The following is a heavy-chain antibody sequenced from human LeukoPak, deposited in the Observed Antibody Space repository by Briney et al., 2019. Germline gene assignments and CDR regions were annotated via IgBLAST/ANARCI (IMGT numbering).Heavy chain of an antibody. CDR3: AREDGIVGDSSAFDI. CDR1: GFTFSTYT. Sequence: KSGGSLRLSCATSGFTFSTYTMIWVRQAPGKGLEWVSSINGRSNYIYYADSVEGRFTISRDNAKNSLYLQMNSLRVEDTAVYYCAREDGIVGDSSAFDIWGQGTMVTVSS. D-gene: IGHD1-26*01. V-gene: IGHV3-21*01. J-gene: IGHJ3*02. CDR2: INGRSNYI.